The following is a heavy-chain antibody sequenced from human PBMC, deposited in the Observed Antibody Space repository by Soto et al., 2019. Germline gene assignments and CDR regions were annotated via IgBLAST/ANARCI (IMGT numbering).Heavy chain of an antibody. CDR1: VFTFSSNS. V-gene: IGHV3-21*01. Sequence: GGSLRLSGAASVFTFSSNSITGFRQAPGKGLKWVSSMSISSSYINYADSVKGRFTISRDNANNSLYLQMNSLRVEDTAVYYCARDYPGDYDFWSGYVFGYWGQGTLVPFSS. CDR3: ARDYPGDYDFWSGYVFGY. D-gene: IGHD3-3*01. J-gene: IGHJ4*02. CDR2: MSISSSYI.